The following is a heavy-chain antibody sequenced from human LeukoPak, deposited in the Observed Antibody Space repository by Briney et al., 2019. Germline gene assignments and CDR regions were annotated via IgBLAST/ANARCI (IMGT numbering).Heavy chain of an antibody. CDR1: GFTFSNAW. Sequence: PGGSLRLSCAASGFTFSNAWMNWVRQAPGKGLEWVALIWYDGSNKYYADSVKGRFTISRDNSKNTLYLQMSSLRAEDTAVYYCVREKSGYTNGWYLFDYWGQGTLVTVSS. V-gene: IGHV3-33*08. CDR2: IWYDGSNK. CDR3: VREKSGYTNGWYLFDY. D-gene: IGHD6-19*01. J-gene: IGHJ4*02.